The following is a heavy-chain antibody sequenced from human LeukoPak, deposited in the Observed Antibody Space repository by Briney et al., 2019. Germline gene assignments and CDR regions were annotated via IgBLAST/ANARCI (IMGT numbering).Heavy chain of an antibody. V-gene: IGHV3-48*03. J-gene: IGHJ5*02. CDR2: ISSSGSTI. D-gene: IGHD5-18*01. CDR3: ARGGGGYSYGYNWFDP. Sequence: GGSLRLSCAASGFTFSSYEMNWVRQAPGKGLEWVSYISSSGSTIYYADSAKGRFTISRDNAKNSLYLQMNSLRAEDTAVYYCARGGGGYSYGYNWFDPWGQGTLVTVSS. CDR1: GFTFSSYE.